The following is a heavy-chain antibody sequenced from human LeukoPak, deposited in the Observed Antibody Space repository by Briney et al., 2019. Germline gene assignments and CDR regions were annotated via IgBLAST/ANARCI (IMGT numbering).Heavy chain of an antibody. CDR3: ARPGFGGAFDI. CDR2: IYHSGST. Sequence: PSGTLSLTCAVSGGSISSGDWWSWVRQPPGKGLEWIGEIYHSGSTNYNPSLKSRVTISVDRSKNHFSLKLSSVTAADTAVYYCARPGFGGAFDIWGQGTMVIVYS. D-gene: IGHD3-16*01. CDR1: GGSISSGDW. V-gene: IGHV4-4*02. J-gene: IGHJ3*02.